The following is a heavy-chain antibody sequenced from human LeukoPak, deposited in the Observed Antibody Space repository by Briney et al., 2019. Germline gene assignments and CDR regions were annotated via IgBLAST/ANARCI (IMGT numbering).Heavy chain of an antibody. D-gene: IGHD3-22*01. V-gene: IGHV1-8*01. CDR1: GYTFTSHD. CDR2: MNPNSGHT. CDR3: AMYHYDSSGPYVGAFDI. Sequence: ASVKVSRKASGYTFTSHDVNWLRQATGQGLEWLGWMNPNSGHTGFAQKFQGRVTMTRDTSISTAYMELSSLRSEDTAMYYCAMYHYDSSGPYVGAFDIWGQGTMVTVSS. J-gene: IGHJ3*02.